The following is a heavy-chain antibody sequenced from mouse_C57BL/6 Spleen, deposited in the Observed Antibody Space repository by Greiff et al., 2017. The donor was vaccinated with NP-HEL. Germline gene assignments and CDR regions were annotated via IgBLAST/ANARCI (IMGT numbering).Heavy chain of an antibody. J-gene: IGHJ1*03. V-gene: IGHV1-81*01. CDR3: ARGEVTPYWYFDV. D-gene: IGHD2-2*01. Sequence: VQLQQSGAELARPGASVKLSCKASGYTFTSYGISWVKQRTGQGLEWIGEIYPRSGNTYYNEKFKGKATLTADKSSSTAYMELRSLTSEDSAVYFCARGEVTPYWYFDVWGTGTTVTVSS. CDR2: IYPRSGNT. CDR1: GYTFTSYG.